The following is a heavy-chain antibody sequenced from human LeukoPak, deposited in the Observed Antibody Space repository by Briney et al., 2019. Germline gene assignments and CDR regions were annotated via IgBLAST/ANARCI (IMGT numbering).Heavy chain of an antibody. V-gene: IGHV3-30*04. D-gene: IGHD1-26*01. Sequence: PGGSLRLSCAASGFTFSSYAMHWVRQAPGKGLEWVAVISYDGSNKYYADSVKGRFTISRDNSKNTLYLQMNSLRAEDTAVYYCAKKAVSGSYFGYFDYWGQGTLVTVSS. CDR2: ISYDGSNK. CDR1: GFTFSSYA. J-gene: IGHJ4*02. CDR3: AKKAVSGSYFGYFDY.